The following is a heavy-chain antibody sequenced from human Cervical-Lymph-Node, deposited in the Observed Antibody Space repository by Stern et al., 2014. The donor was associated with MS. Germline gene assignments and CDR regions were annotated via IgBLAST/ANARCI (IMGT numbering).Heavy chain of an antibody. CDR3: ARGGAVTTSDYYLDY. CDR1: GFTFSYYA. V-gene: IGHV3-30*01. D-gene: IGHD4-17*01. CDR2: ISYDGSDK. J-gene: IGHJ4*02. Sequence: VQLVESGGGVVQPGRSLRLSCAASGFTFSYYAMHWVRQAPGKGLEWVALISYDGSDKNDADSVKGRFTISRDNSRNTLYLQMNSLRIGDTAVYYCARGGAVTTSDYYLDYWGQGILVTVSS.